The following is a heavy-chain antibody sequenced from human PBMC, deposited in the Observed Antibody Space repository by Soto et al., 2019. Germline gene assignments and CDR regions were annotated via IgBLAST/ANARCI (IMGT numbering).Heavy chain of an antibody. CDR1: GFSLSTCGGG. CDR3: AYRHKLGNGYYGDY. CDR2: IYWDDDK. V-gene: IGHV2-5*02. J-gene: IGHJ4*02. Sequence: SGPTLGKPTQNLTLTCTFSGFSLSTCGGGVGWIRQPPGKALEWLALIYWDDDKRYSPSLKSRLTITKDTSKDQVVLTMTNMDPVDTTTYYCAYRHKLGNGYYGDYWGQGTLLTVSS. D-gene: IGHD1-26*01.